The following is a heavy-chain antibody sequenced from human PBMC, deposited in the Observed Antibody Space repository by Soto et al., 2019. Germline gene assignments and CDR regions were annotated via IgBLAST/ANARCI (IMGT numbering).Heavy chain of an antibody. V-gene: IGHV3-30*02. CDR3: AIVRVADSPLDN. CDR2: ISYDGSDI. Sequence: PGGSLRLSCVGSGFIFSNYGMHWVRQAPGKGLEWVAFISYDGSDILYEDYVKGRFTISRDNSKSTIFLHMNRPTAEDTAIYFCAIVRVADSPLDNWGKGT. J-gene: IGHJ4*02. CDR1: GFIFSNYG. D-gene: IGHD3-10*02.